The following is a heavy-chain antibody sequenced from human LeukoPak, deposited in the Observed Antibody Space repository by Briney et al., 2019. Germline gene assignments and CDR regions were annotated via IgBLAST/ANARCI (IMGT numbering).Heavy chain of an antibody. D-gene: IGHD3-10*01. V-gene: IGHV4-61*02. Sequence: TSQTLSLTCTVSGGSISSDSYYWSWIRQPAGKGLEWIGRSYTSGSTNYNPSLKSRVTISVDTSKNQISLKLSSVTAADTALYYCARVIYYYGSGTYYNGFDNWGQGTLVTVSS. CDR2: SYTSGST. J-gene: IGHJ4*02. CDR3: ARVIYYYGSGTYYNGFDN. CDR1: GGSISSDSYY.